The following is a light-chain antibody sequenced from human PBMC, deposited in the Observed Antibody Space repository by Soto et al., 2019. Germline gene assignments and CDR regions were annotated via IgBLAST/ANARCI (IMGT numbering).Light chain of an antibody. CDR3: QQSYSTLFT. CDR2: VAS. J-gene: IGKJ3*01. Sequence: DIQMNQSPSSLSASVGDSVSITCRTSQTINNYLNWYQQKPGKAPKLLIYVASTLQGGVPSRFSGSGSGTEFSLTISSLQPEDSATYYCQQSYSTLFTFGHGTKVDVK. V-gene: IGKV1-39*01. CDR1: QTINNY.